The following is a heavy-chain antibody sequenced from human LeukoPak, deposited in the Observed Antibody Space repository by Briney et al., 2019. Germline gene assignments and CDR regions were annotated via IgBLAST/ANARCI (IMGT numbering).Heavy chain of an antibody. CDR3: ATAPYCTNGVCYLGPDY. V-gene: IGHV1-24*01. Sequence: ASVKVSCKVSGYTLTELSMHWVRQAPGKGLEWMGGFDPEDGETIYAQKVQGRVTMTEDTSTDTAYMELSSLRSEDTAVYYCATAPYCTNGVCYLGPDYWGQGTLVTVSS. D-gene: IGHD2-8*01. J-gene: IGHJ4*02. CDR1: GYTLTELS. CDR2: FDPEDGET.